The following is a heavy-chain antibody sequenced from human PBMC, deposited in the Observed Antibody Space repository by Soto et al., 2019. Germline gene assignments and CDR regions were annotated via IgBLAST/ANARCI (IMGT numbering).Heavy chain of an antibody. Sequence: ESGGGLVQPGGSLRLSCAVSGFTFGSYWLNWVRLIPGKGLEWVAYIKPDGSATYYVDSVKGRFTISRDNAKNSLYLQMNSLRVEDTSVYYCARAGYCGPGCYYYFDYWGQGTLVTVFS. J-gene: IGHJ4*02. CDR3: ARAGYCGPGCYYYFDY. V-gene: IGHV3-7*01. CDR2: IKPDGSAT. CDR1: GFTFGSYW. D-gene: IGHD2-21*02.